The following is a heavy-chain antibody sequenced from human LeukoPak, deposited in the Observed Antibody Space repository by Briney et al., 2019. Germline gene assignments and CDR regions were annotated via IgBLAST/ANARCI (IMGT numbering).Heavy chain of an antibody. CDR1: GFTFSLYG. D-gene: IGHD4-11*01. Sequence: PGGSQSLLCGASGFTFSLYGTLWVRQAPGKGLEWVAFIRCYGNSKNYADSVKGRFTISRDNSMDTVYITMISLKAKDSAVYYRTKMTDYTANARLLEYNSFDPWGQGTLVTVSS. CDR2: IRCYGNSK. V-gene: IGHV3-30*02. CDR3: TKMTDYTANARLLEYNSFDP. J-gene: IGHJ5*02.